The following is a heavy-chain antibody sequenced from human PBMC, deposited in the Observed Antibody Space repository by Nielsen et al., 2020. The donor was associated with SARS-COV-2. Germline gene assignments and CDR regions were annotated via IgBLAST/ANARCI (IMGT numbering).Heavy chain of an antibody. J-gene: IGHJ4*02. CDR3: KSEGN. Sequence: GESLKISCAASGFTFSSYGMHWVRQAPGKGLEWLSNIRPDGTGANYVDSVKGRFTISRDNAKNLLYLQMGSLRADDTAVYFCKSEGNWGQGTLVTVSS. V-gene: IGHV3-7*03. CDR1: GFTFSSYG. CDR2: IRPDGTGA.